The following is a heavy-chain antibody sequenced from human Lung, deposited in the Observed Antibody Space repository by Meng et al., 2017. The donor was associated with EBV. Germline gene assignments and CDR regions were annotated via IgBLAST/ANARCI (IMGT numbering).Heavy chain of an antibody. V-gene: IGHV1-69*01. J-gene: IGHJ4*02. CDR3: ASDPPEFGYKSFDF. CDR2: IVPIFGQP. CDR1: GGNSLSYA. D-gene: IGHD5-18*01. Sequence: AYAKQPRPSVKVSFRLSGGNSLSYAIHWCRHPPGQGLGWMGGIVPIFGQPNYAQKFQDRLTITADDSTNTAYLDLSSLRSEDTAVYYCASDPPEFGYKSFDFWGQGTPVTVSS.